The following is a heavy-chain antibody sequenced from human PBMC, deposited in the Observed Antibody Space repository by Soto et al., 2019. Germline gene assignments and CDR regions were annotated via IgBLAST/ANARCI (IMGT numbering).Heavy chain of an antibody. Sequence: PSETLSLTCTFSGDSLSSSKYYWGWIRQPPGKGLEWIGSSYYSGSPYYNSSLKSRVTISVDTSKNHFSLKLTSMTAADTAVYYCATLPHYDDHNAGFWGHGILVNVSS. J-gene: IGHJ4*01. CDR1: GDSLSSSKYY. CDR3: ATLPHYDDHNAGF. CDR2: SYYSGSP. D-gene: IGHD4-17*01. V-gene: IGHV4-39*02.